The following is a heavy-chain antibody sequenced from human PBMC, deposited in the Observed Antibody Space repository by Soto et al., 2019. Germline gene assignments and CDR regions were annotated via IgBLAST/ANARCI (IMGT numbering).Heavy chain of an antibody. V-gene: IGHV3-23*01. Sequence: GGSLRLSCAASGFTFSSYAMSWVRQAPGKGLGWVSAISGSGGSTYYADSVKGRFTISRDNSKNTLYLQMNSLRAEDTAVYYCAKVRSIPTYYAFWTCYYPDLGHFEYWGQGTLVTVSS. CDR1: GFTFSSYA. D-gene: IGHD3-3*01. CDR3: AKVRSIPTYYAFWTCYYPDLGHFEY. J-gene: IGHJ4*02. CDR2: ISGSGGST.